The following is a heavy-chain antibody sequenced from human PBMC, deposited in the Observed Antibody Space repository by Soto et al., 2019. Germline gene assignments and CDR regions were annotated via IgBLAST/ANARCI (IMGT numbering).Heavy chain of an antibody. V-gene: IGHV3-21*01. CDR2: ISSANAYI. Sequence: GSLRLSCVASGFTFSSYSVNWVRQAPGMGLEWVSSISSANAYIYYADSVKGRFTISRDNAKNSLLLQMSSLRAEDTAVYYCARGPGAYIYFGFDFWGQGTMVTVSS. CDR1: GFTFSSYS. J-gene: IGHJ3*01. CDR3: ARGPGAYIYFGFDF. D-gene: IGHD3-9*01.